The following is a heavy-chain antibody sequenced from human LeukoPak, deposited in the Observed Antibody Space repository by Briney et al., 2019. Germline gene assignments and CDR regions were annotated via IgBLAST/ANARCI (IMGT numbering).Heavy chain of an antibody. CDR3: ARSALDTSGTYYNPQPFEN. V-gene: IGHV4-59*01. D-gene: IGHD3-10*01. CDR2: VYYSGST. CDR1: GGSISTYF. Sequence: ASETLSLTCTVSGGSISTYFWSWIGQPPGKGLEWIGYVYYSGSTNYNPSLKSPLTILVDSSKNQFSLKLTSVTAADTAVYYCARSALDTSGTYYNPQPFENSGHGTLGIVSS. J-gene: IGHJ4*03.